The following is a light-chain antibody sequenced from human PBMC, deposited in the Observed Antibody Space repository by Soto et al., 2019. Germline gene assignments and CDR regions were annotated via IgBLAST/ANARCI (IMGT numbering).Light chain of an antibody. Sequence: QSVVTQEPSLTVSPGETVTLTCASSTGAVTSGYYPNWFQQKPGQAPRALIYSRSNKHSWTPARFSGSLLGGKAALTLSGAQPEDEADYYCLLYYGDIWVFGGGTHLTVL. CDR2: SRS. CDR1: TGAVTSGYY. CDR3: LLYYGDIWV. V-gene: IGLV7-43*01. J-gene: IGLJ3*02.